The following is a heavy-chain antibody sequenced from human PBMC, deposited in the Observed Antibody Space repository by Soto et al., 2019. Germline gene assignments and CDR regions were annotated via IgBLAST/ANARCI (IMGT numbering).Heavy chain of an antibody. CDR3: ARHSTTVQIRGLTVAWLDP. Sequence: QVQLLQSEAEVRRPGASVKVSCKTSGYTCTSFGVSWVRQAPGQGLEWMGWISTYNGNTEYAQNFQGRVTMTTDPSTTTAYMELRGLTSDDTALYFCARHSTTVQIRGLTVAWLDPWGQGTLVTVSA. D-gene: IGHD3-16*02. V-gene: IGHV1-18*01. J-gene: IGHJ5*02. CDR2: ISTYNGNT. CDR1: GYTCTSFG.